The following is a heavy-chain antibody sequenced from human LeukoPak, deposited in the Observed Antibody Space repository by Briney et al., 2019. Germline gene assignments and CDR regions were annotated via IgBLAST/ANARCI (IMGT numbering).Heavy chain of an antibody. CDR1: GGSISSYY. D-gene: IGHD6-19*01. CDR3: ARESGYSSGWEETGAFDI. V-gene: IGHV4-59*01. Sequence: HPSEALSLTCTVSGGSISSYYWSWIRQPPGKGLEWIGYIYYSGSTNYNPSLKSRVTISVDTSKNQFSLKLSSVTAADTAVYYCARESGYSSGWEETGAFDIWGQGTMVTVSS. CDR2: IYYSGST. J-gene: IGHJ3*02.